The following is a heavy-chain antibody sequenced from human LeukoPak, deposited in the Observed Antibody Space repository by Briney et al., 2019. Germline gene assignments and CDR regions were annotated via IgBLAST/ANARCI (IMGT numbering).Heavy chain of an antibody. J-gene: IGHJ4*02. D-gene: IGHD5-18*01. Sequence: EASVKVSCKSSRYSFTSYGTNWVRQAAGQGLEWMGWISTDNGNTDYAQNLQGRVTMTTDTSTSTAYMEVRSLRSDDTAVYYCARAYSYGYGPLDYWGQGTLVTVSS. CDR2: ISTDNGNT. CDR3: ARAYSYGYGPLDY. V-gene: IGHV1-18*04. CDR1: RYSFTSYG.